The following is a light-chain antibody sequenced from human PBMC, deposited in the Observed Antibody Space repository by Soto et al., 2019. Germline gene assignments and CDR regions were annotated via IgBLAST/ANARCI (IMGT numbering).Light chain of an antibody. J-gene: IGKJ1*01. Sequence: DVVMTHSPLSLPVTLGPLASISCRSSQSLVYSDGNTYLNWFQQRPGQSPRRLIYTVSNWDSGVPDRFGGSGSGTDFTMTICRVEAEDVGVYYFVKGIHWWTFGRGTKVDIK. CDR1: QSLVYSDGNTY. V-gene: IGKV2D-30*01. CDR3: VKGIHWWT. CDR2: TVS.